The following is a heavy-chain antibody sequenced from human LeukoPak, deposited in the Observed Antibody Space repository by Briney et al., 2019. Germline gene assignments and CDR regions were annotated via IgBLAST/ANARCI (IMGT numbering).Heavy chain of an antibody. CDR2: INPNSGGT. J-gene: IGHJ4*02. CDR1: GYTFTGYY. D-gene: IGHD6-13*01. Sequence: ASVKASCQASGYTFTGYYMHWVRQAPGQGLEWMGRINPNSGGTNYAQKFQGRVTMTRDTSISTAYMELSRLRSDGTAVYYCARVRIAAAGTSNYWGQGTLVTVSS. CDR3: ARVRIAAAGTSNY. V-gene: IGHV1-2*06.